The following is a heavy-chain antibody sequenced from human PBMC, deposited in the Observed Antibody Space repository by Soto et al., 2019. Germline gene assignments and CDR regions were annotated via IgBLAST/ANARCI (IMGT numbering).Heavy chain of an antibody. J-gene: IGHJ6*03. CDR2: ISDSGGST. CDR1: GFTFSSYA. V-gene: IGHV3-23*01. D-gene: IGHD3-10*01. CDR3: AKDLYSYDSGSYPSFPPPYMDV. Sequence: PGGSLRLSCAASGFTFSSYAMSWVRQAPGKGLEWVSTISDSGGSTYFADSVKGRFTISRHNSKNTLYLQMSSLRAEDTALYYCAKDLYSYDSGSYPSFPPPYMDVWGRGTTVTVSS.